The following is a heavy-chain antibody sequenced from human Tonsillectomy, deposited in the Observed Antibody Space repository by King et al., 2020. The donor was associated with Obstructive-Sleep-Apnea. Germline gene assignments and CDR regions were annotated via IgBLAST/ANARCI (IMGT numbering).Heavy chain of an antibody. V-gene: IGHV3-23*04. D-gene: IGHD2-2*01. CDR1: GFTFISYA. CDR3: AKDRMAMPTYLDY. CDR2: ISGSGGST. Sequence: VQLVESGGGLVQPGGSLRLSCAASGFTFISYAMSWVRQAPGKGLVWVSAISGSGGSTYYADSVKGRFTISRDNSKNTLYLQMNSLRAEDTAVYYCAKDRMAMPTYLDYWGQGTLVTVSS. J-gene: IGHJ4*02.